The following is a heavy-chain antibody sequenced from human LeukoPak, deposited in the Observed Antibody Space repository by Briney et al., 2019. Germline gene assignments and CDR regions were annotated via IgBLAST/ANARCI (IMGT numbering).Heavy chain of an antibody. CDR3: ARDYEGDIVVVPAADY. Sequence: ASVKVSCKASGYTFTGYYMHWVRQAPGQGLEWMGWINPNSGGTNYAQKFQGRVNMTRDTYISTAYMELSRLRSDDTAVYYCARDYEGDIVVVPAADYWGQGTLVTVSS. D-gene: IGHD2-2*01. J-gene: IGHJ4*02. V-gene: IGHV1-2*02. CDR1: GYTFTGYY. CDR2: INPNSGGT.